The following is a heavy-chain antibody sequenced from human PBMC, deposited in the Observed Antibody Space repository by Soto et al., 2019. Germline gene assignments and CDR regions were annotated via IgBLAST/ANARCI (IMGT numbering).Heavy chain of an antibody. CDR2: ITYDGSFQ. CDR1: GFNFDNYG. J-gene: IGHJ4*02. Sequence: QVQLVESGGGVVQPGGSLRLSCQASGFNFDNYGMHWVRQAPGEGLEWVAVITYDGSFQYYADSVKGRFTISRDNSKNTLSLHLNTLKPEDTAVYHCAKDRVGGTFYTPLAFWGQGTLVTVSS. V-gene: IGHV3-30*18. D-gene: IGHD1-7*01. CDR3: AKDRVGGTFYTPLAF.